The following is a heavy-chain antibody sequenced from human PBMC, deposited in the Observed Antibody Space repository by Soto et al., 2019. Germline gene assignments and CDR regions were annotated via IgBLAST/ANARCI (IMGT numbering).Heavy chain of an antibody. D-gene: IGHD3-9*01. V-gene: IGHV4-34*01. CDR2: INHSGST. CDR1: GGSFSGYY. J-gene: IGHJ4*02. CDR3: ARAATGSYDILTGYVEYYFDY. Sequence: SETLSLTCAVYGGSFSGYYWSWIRQPPGKGLEWIGEINHSGSTNYNPSLKSRVTISVDTSKNQFSLKLSSVTAADTAVYYCARAATGSYDILTGYVEYYFDYWGQGTLVTVSS.